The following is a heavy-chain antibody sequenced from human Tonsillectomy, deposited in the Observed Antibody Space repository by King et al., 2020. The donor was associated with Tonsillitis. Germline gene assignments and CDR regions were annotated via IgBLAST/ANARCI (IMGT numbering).Heavy chain of an antibody. Sequence: VQLVESGGGLVQPGRSLRLSCAASGFTFDDYAMHWVRQAPGKGLEWVSGISWNSGSIGYADSVKGRFTISRDNAKNSLYLQMNSLRAEDTALYYCAQRGSSGWYVGNYFDYWGQGTLVTVSS. CDR2: ISWNSGSI. J-gene: IGHJ4*02. D-gene: IGHD6-19*01. CDR3: AQRGSSGWYVGNYFDY. V-gene: IGHV3-9*01. CDR1: GFTFDDYA.